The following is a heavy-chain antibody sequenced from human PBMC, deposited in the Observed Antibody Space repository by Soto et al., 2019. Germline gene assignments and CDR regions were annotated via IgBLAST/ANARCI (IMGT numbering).Heavy chain of an antibody. V-gene: IGHV1-18*01. J-gene: IGHJ4*02. CDR2: ISAYNGNT. Sequence: QVQLVQSGAEVKKPGASVQVSCKASGYTFTSYGISWVRQAPGQGLEWMGWISAYNGNTNYAQKLQGRVTMTTDTSTSTAYMELRSLRSDDTAVYYCGRLRPGRSSSSTLPDYWGQGTLVTVSS. D-gene: IGHD6-6*01. CDR3: GRLRPGRSSSSTLPDY. CDR1: GYTFTSYG.